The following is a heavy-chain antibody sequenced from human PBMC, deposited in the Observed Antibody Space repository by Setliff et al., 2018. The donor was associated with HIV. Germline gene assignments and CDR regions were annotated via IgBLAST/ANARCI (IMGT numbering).Heavy chain of an antibody. CDR1: GGSISTYS. D-gene: IGHD3-3*01. Sequence: SETLSLTCNVSGGSISTYSWIWIRQPPGKGLEWIGEINHSGSANYNPSLKSRVTISVDTSKNQFSLKLSSVTAADTAVYYCARGGLGVVTSFDSWGPGTLVTVSS. V-gene: IGHV4-34*01. J-gene: IGHJ4*02. CDR3: ARGGLGVVTSFDS. CDR2: INHSGSA.